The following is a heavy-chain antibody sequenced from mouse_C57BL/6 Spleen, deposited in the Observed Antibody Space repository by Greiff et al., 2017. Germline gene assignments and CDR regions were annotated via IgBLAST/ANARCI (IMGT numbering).Heavy chain of an antibody. Sequence: EVQLQQSGGGLVKPGGSLKLSCAASGFTFSDYGMHWVRQAPEKGLEWVAYISSGSSTIYYADTVKGRFTISRDNAKNTLLLQMTSLRSETTAMYYCARERSEGDAMDYWGQGTSVTVSS. D-gene: IGHD1-1*01. CDR3: ARERSEGDAMDY. V-gene: IGHV5-17*01. J-gene: IGHJ4*01. CDR2: ISSGSSTI. CDR1: GFTFSDYG.